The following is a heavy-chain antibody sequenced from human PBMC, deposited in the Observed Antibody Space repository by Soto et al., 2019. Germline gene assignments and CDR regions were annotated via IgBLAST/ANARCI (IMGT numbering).Heavy chain of an antibody. CDR2: IYPGESDP. Sequence: GESLKISCKGSGYTFTRYAIGCVRQMPGESLEWMGIIYPGESDPRYSPSFQGQVTISADKSITTAYLQWGSLKASDTAIYYCARRGFLPEGYSPNYFDYWGQGTLVTVSS. J-gene: IGHJ4*02. CDR3: ARRGFLPEGYSPNYFDY. CDR1: GYTFTRYA. D-gene: IGHD3-22*01. V-gene: IGHV5-51*01.